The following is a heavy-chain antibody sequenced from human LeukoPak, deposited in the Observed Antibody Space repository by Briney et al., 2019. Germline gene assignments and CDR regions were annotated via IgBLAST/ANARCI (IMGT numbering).Heavy chain of an antibody. J-gene: IGHJ6*03. V-gene: IGHV3-7*01. CDR2: IKQDGSEK. Sequence: GGSLRLSCAASGFTFSSYGMSWVRQAPGKGLEWVANIKQDGSEKYYVDSVKGRFTISRDNAKNSLYLQMNSLRAEDTAVYYCARDQNYYYYMDVWGKGTTVTISS. CDR1: GFTFSSYG. CDR3: ARDQNYYYYMDV.